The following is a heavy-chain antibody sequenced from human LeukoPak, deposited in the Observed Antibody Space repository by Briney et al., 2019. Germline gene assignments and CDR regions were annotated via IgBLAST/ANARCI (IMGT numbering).Heavy chain of an antibody. CDR1: GGSISSYC. J-gene: IGHJ4*02. CDR2: TSYSGST. CDR3: AGHHPRNTVDF. D-gene: IGHD2-8*02. V-gene: IGHV4-59*08. Sequence: PSETLSLTCTVSGGSISSYCWSWIRQPPGKGLEWIGYTSYSGSTNSNPSLKSRVTISLDTSKNQFSLKLSSVTAADTAVYYCAGHHPRNTVDFWGQGTLVTVSS.